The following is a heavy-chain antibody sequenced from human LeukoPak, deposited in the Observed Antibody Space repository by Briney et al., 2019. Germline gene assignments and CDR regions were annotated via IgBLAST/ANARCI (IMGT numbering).Heavy chain of an antibody. CDR2: ISGSGGST. J-gene: IGHJ3*02. CDR3: AKSSVLRYFDWLEKDAFDI. V-gene: IGHV3-23*01. CDR1: GFTFSSYA. D-gene: IGHD3-9*01. Sequence: GGSLRLSCAASGFTFSSYAMSWVRQAPGKGLEWVSAISGSGGSTYYADSVKGRFTISRDNSKNTLYLQMNSLRAEDTAVYYCAKSSVLRYFDWLEKDAFDIWGQGTMVTVSS.